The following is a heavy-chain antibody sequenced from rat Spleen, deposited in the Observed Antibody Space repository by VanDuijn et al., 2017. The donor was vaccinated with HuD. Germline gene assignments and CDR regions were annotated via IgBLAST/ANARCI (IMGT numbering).Heavy chain of an antibody. D-gene: IGHD2-1*01. V-gene: IGHV5-20*01. CDR1: GFTFSDYG. CDR3: TTDTSRGFDY. Sequence: EVQMVESGGGLVQPGRSLKLSCAASGFTFSDYGMAWVRQAPTKGLEWVASISYGGGSTYYRDSVKGRFTISRDNAKSSLYLQMDSLRSEDTATYYCTTDTSRGFDYWGQGVMVTVSS. J-gene: IGHJ2*01. CDR2: ISYGGGST.